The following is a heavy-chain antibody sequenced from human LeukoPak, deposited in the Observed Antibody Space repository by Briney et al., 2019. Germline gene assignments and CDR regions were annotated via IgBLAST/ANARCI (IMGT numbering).Heavy chain of an antibody. Sequence: ASVKVSCKASGGTFSSYAISWVRQAPGQGLEWMGGIIPIFGTANYAQKFQGRVTITADESTSTAYMELSSLRSEDTAVYYCTRGRGFGELLLTNWGQGTLVTISS. V-gene: IGHV1-69*13. D-gene: IGHD3-10*01. CDR2: IIPIFGTA. J-gene: IGHJ4*02. CDR1: GGTFSSYA. CDR3: TRGRGFGELLLTN.